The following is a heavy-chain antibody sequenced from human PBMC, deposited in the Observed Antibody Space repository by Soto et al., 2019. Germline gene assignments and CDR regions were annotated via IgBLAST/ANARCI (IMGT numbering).Heavy chain of an antibody. CDR2: ISGSGGST. J-gene: IGHJ4*01. CDR1: GFTFSSYA. V-gene: IGHV3-23*01. CDR3: EKVEVVTPDY. Sequence: GGSLRLSCAASGFTFSSYAMSWVRQASGKGLEWVSAISGSGGSTYYADSVKGRFTISRDNSKNTLYLQMNSLRAEDTAVYYCEKVEVVTPDYWGQGTLVTVSS. D-gene: IGHD3-22*01.